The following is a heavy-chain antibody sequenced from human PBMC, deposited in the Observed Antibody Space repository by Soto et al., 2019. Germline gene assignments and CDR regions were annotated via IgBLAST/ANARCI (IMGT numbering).Heavy chain of an antibody. CDR2: ISYDGRNK. D-gene: IGHD6-19*01. V-gene: IGHV3-30*18. Sequence: GGSLRLSCAASGFTFSSYGMHWVRQAPGKGLEWVAVISYDGRNKYYADSVKGRFTISRDNSKNTLYLQMSSLRAEDTAVYYCVKDGSSGWPYYYGLDVWGQGTTVTVYS. CDR3: VKDGSSGWPYYYGLDV. J-gene: IGHJ6*02. CDR1: GFTFSSYG.